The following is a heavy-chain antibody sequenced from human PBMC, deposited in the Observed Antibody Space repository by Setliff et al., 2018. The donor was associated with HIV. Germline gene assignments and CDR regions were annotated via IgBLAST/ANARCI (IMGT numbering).Heavy chain of an antibody. J-gene: IGHJ1*01. CDR2: ISAYNGNR. CDR3: ASHPPWLDRAEYFQH. CDR1: GYTFNSYA. D-gene: IGHD6-19*01. Sequence: ASVKVSCKTSGYTFNSYAISWVRQAPGQGLEWMGWISAYNGNRNYAKKFQGRVTVTKDSSTSIADMGLRNLRSDDTAVYYCASHPPWLDRAEYFQHWGQGTLVTVSS. V-gene: IGHV1-18*01.